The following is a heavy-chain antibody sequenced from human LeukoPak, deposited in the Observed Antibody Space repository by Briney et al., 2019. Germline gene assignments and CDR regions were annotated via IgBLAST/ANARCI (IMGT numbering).Heavy chain of an antibody. J-gene: IGHJ4*02. V-gene: IGHV1-2*02. Sequence: ASVKVSCKASGYTFTGYYMHWVRQAPGQGLEWMGWINPNSGGTNYAQKFQGRVTMTRDTSISTAYMELSRLRSDDTAVYYCARVRSGSGYPDYWGQGTLVTVSS. CDR2: INPNSGGT. CDR3: ARVRSGSGYPDY. CDR1: GYTFTGYY. D-gene: IGHD3-3*01.